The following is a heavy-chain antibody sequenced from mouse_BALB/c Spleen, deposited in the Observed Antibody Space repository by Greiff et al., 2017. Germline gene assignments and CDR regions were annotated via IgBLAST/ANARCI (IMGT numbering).Heavy chain of an antibody. J-gene: IGHJ4*01. CDR1: GFTFSDYY. V-gene: IGHV5-4*02. CDR2: ISDGGSYT. CDR3: ARGYGNPYAMDY. D-gene: IGHD2-1*01. Sequence: EVQLQQSGGGLVKPGGSLKLSCAASGFTFSDYYMYWVRQTPEKRLEWVATISDGGSYTYYPDSVKGRFTISRDNAKNNLYLQMSSLKSEDTAMYYCARGYGNPYAMDYWGQGTSVTVSS.